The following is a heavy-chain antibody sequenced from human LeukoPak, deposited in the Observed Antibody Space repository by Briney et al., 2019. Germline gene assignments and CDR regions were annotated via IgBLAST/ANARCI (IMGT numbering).Heavy chain of an antibody. J-gene: IGHJ6*02. CDR2: IYYSGST. V-gene: IGHV4-59*08. Sequence: PSETLSLTCTVSGGSISSYYWSWIRQPPGKGLEWIGYIYYSGSTNYNPSLKSRVTISVDTSKNQFSLKLSFVTAADTAVYYCARHALSPYYYYGMDVWGQGTTVTVSS. CDR3: ARHALSPYYYYGMDV. CDR1: GGSISSYY.